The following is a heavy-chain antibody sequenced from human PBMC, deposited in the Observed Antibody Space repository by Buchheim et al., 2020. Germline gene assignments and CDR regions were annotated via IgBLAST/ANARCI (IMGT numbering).Heavy chain of an antibody. D-gene: IGHD2-2*01. V-gene: IGHV3-48*02. J-gene: IGHJ4*02. CDR1: GFTFSSYS. Sequence: EVQLVESGGGLVQPGGSLRLSCAASGFTFSSYSMNWVRQAPGKGLEWVSYISGSSSTIYYADSVKGRFTISRDNAKNSLYLQMNSLRDEDTAVYYCARDGGEYCSSTSCYVVPIDYWGQGTL. CDR3: ARDGGEYCSSTSCYVVPIDY. CDR2: ISGSSSTI.